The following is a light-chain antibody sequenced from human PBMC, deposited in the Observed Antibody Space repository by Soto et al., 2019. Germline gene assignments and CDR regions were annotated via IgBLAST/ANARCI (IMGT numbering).Light chain of an antibody. CDR2: EAS. Sequence: DIQMTQSPSTLSASVGDRVTITCRASQSISSWLAWDQQKPGKAPKLLIYEASSLQSGVSSRFSGSGSGTEFTLSISSLQPDDFATYYCQHYSVYPWTFGQGTKVDIK. CDR3: QHYSVYPWT. V-gene: IGKV1-5*03. CDR1: QSISSW. J-gene: IGKJ1*01.